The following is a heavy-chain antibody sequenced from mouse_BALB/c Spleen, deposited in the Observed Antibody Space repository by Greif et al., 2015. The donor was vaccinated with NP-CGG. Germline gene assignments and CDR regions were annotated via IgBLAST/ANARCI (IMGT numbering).Heavy chain of an antibody. J-gene: IGHJ4*01. CDR2: IRSKSNNYAT. Sequence: EVNLVESGGGLVQPKGSLKLSCAASGFTFNTYAMNWVRQAPGKGLEWVARIRSKSNNYATYYADSVKDRFTISRDDSQSMLYLQMNNLKTEDTAMYYCVRVYYGNYNYAMDYWGQGTSVTVSS. V-gene: IGHV10-1*02. CDR1: GFTFNTYA. D-gene: IGHD2-1*01. CDR3: VRVYYGNYNYAMDY.